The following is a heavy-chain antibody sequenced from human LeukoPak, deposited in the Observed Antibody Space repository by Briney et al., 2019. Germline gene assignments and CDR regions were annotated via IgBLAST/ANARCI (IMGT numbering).Heavy chain of an antibody. CDR2: INHSGST. D-gene: IGHD2-21*02. J-gene: IGHJ4*02. CDR3: ARQVVTAIQLFDY. V-gene: IGHV4-34*01. Sequence: SETLSLTCAVYGGSFSGYYWSWIRQPPGKGLEWIGEINHSGSTNYNPSLKSRVTISVDTSKNQFSLKLSSVTAADTAVYYCARQVVTAIQLFDYWGQGTLVTVSS. CDR1: GGSFSGYY.